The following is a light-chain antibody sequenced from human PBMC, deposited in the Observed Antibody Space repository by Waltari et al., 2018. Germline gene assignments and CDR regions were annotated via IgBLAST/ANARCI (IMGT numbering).Light chain of an antibody. J-gene: IGLJ2*01. CDR3: SSYISSSTLEL. CDR2: DVS. V-gene: IGLV2-14*03. Sequence: QSALTQPASVSGSPGESITISCTATSRDVGTSNHLSLYHQPPGKAPKPMIFDVSIRPSGVSNRFSGSKSGNTASLTISGLQAEDEADYYCSSYISSSTLELFGGGTSLTVL. CDR1: SRDVGTSNH.